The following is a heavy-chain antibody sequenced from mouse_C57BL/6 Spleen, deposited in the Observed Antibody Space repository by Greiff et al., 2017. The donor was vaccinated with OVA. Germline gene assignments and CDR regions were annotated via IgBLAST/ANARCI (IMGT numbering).Heavy chain of an antibody. CDR1: GYTFTSYN. V-gene: IGHV1-12*01. CDR2: IYPGNGDT. Sequence: QVQLKQSGAELVRPGASVKMSCKASGYTFTSYNMHWVKQTPRQGLEWIGAIYPGNGDTSYNQKFKGKSTLTVDKSSSTAYMQLSSLTSEDSAVYFCARWTVVAYYYAMDYWGQGTSVTVSS. CDR3: ARWTVVAYYYAMDY. D-gene: IGHD1-1*01. J-gene: IGHJ4*01.